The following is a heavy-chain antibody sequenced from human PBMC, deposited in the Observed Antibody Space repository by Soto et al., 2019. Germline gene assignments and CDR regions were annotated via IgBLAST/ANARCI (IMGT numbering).Heavy chain of an antibody. CDR3: AREGGAKGACDP. CDR1: GFTFSSYG. J-gene: IGHJ5*02. Sequence: QVQLVESGGGVVQPWRSLRLSCAASGFTFSSYGMHWVRQAPGKGLEWVAVIWYDGSNKYYADSVKGRFTISRDNSKNTLYLQMNSLRAEDTAVYYCAREGGAKGACDPWGQGTLVTVSS. D-gene: IGHD3-16*01. V-gene: IGHV3-33*01. CDR2: IWYDGSNK.